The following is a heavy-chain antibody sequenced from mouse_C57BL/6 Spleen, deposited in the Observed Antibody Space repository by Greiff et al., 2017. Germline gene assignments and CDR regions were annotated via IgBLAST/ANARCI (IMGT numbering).Heavy chain of an antibody. CDR3: ARGVRGYYSNYGGLAY. V-gene: IGHV1-42*01. J-gene: IGHJ3*01. D-gene: IGHD2-5*01. CDR2: INPSTGGT. Sequence: EVQLQQSGPELVKPGASVKISCKASGYSFTGYYMNWVKQSPEKSLEWIGEINPSTGGTTYNQKFKAKATLTVDKSYSTAYMQLKSLTSEDSAVYYCARGVRGYYSNYGGLAYWGQGTLVTVSA. CDR1: GYSFTGYY.